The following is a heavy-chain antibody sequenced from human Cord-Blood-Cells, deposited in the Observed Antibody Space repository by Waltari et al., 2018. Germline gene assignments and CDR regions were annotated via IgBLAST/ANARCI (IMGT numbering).Heavy chain of an antibody. CDR3: ARASQGSSTSEYFQH. J-gene: IGHJ1*01. CDR1: GFTFISYG. V-gene: IGHV3-33*01. D-gene: IGHD2-2*01. CDR2: ICYDESNK. Sequence: QVQLVESGGGVVQPGRSLGLSYAASGFTFISYGMNWVRQAPGKGLEWGAVICYDESNKYYADSVKGRFTISRDNSKNTLYLQMNSLRAEDTAVYYCARASQGSSTSEYFQHWGQGTLVTVSS.